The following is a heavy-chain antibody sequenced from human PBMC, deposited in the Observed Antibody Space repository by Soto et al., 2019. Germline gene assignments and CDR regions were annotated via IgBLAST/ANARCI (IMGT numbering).Heavy chain of an antibody. V-gene: IGHV4-31*03. J-gene: IGHJ4*02. Sequence: PSETLSLTCTVSGCSISSGGYYWSWIRQHPGKGLEWIGYIYYSGSTYYNPSLKSRVTISVDTSKNQFSLKLSSVTAADTAVYYCARVGKGTTVTTLSVVYFDYWGQGTLVTVSS. CDR2: IYYSGST. D-gene: IGHD4-17*01. CDR1: GCSISSGGYY. CDR3: ARVGKGTTVTTLSVVYFDY.